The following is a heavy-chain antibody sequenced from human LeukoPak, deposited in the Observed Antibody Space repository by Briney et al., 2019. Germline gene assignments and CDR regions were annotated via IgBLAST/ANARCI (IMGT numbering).Heavy chain of an antibody. V-gene: IGHV3-64D*06. D-gene: IGHD6-13*01. J-gene: IGHJ4*02. CDR3: VKGVYSSSWALFDY. CDR1: GFTFISYA. CDR2: IITVGASK. Sequence: GGPLRLSCSASGFTFISYAIHWVRQAPGKGLEYVSAIITVGASKYYADTVKGRFTISRDNSKNTVYLQMSSLRVEDTAVYYCVKGVYSSSWALFDYWGQGTLVTVSS.